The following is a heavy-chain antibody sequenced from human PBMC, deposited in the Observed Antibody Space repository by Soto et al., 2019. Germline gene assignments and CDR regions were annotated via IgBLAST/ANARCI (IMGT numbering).Heavy chain of an antibody. CDR3: AKEGLVVVAATQFFQH. J-gene: IGHJ1*01. D-gene: IGHD2-15*01. CDR2: ISGSGGST. Sequence: GGSLRLSCAASGFTFSSYAMSWVRQAPGKGLEWVSAISGSGGSTYYADSVKGRFTISRDNSKNTLYLQMNSLRAEDTAVYYCAKEGLVVVAATQFFQHWGQGNLVTVSS. V-gene: IGHV3-23*01. CDR1: GFTFSSYA.